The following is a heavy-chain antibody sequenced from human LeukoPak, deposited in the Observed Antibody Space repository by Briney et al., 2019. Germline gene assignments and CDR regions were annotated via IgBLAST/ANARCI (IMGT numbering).Heavy chain of an antibody. CDR3: ARGPPHYYDSSGSLGYYFDY. CDR2: IYYSGST. CDR1: GGSISSGDYY. J-gene: IGHJ4*02. V-gene: IGHV4-30-4*01. D-gene: IGHD3-22*01. Sequence: KPSETLSLTCTVSGGSISSGDYYWSWIRQPPGKGLEWIGYIYYSGSTNYNPSLKSRVTISVDTSKNQFSLKLSSVTAADTAVYYCARGPPHYYDSSGSLGYYFDYWGQGTLVTVSS.